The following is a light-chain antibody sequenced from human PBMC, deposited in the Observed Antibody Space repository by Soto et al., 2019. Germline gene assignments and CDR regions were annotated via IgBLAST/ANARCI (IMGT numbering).Light chain of an antibody. CDR3: NPYTSTSTSV. CDR1: HNDIGTYDY. V-gene: IGLV2-14*03. CDR2: GVT. Sequence: QSALTQATSVSGSPGQSITISCTGNHNDIGTYDYVSWYQQHPGRAPRLLIYGVTTRPSGISDRFSASKSGLTASLTISGLQPEDEADYYCNPYTSTSTSVFATWPKATVL. J-gene: IGLJ1*01.